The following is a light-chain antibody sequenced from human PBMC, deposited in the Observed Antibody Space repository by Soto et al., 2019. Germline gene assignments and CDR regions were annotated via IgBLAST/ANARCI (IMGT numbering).Light chain of an antibody. J-gene: IGKJ4*01. CDR2: DAS. CDR3: HQYNNWLALT. CDR1: QTVSSN. V-gene: IGKV3-15*01. Sequence: EIVLTQSPATLSLSPGERATLSCRASQTVSSNLAWYEQKPGQAPRLLIYDASTRATGIPVRFRGSGSGTEFTLTISSLQSEDSAVYYCHQYNNWLALTFGGGTKVDI.